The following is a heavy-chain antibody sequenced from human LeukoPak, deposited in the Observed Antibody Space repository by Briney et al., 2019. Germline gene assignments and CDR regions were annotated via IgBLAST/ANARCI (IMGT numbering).Heavy chain of an antibody. Sequence: ASVKVSCKASGYTFTSYDINWVRQAPGQGLEWMGRIIPILGIANYAQKFQGRVTITADKSTSTAYMELSSLRSGDTAVYYCALRGVVVITDPGAFDIWGQGTMVTVSS. CDR1: GYTFTSYD. J-gene: IGHJ3*02. D-gene: IGHD3-22*01. CDR3: ALRGVVVITDPGAFDI. CDR2: IIPILGIA. V-gene: IGHV1-69*04.